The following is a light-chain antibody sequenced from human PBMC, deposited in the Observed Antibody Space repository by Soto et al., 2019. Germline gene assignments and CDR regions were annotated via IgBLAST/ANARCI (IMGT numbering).Light chain of an antibody. CDR3: QHRANWPLT. V-gene: IGKV3-11*01. CDR1: QSVGTY. Sequence: EIVLTQSPSTLSLSPGERATLSCRASQSVGTYLAWYQQKPGQSPRLLIYDASNRATGIPARFSGSGSGTDLSLTISSLEPEDFALYYCQHRANWPLTFGGGTKVEI. CDR2: DAS. J-gene: IGKJ4*01.